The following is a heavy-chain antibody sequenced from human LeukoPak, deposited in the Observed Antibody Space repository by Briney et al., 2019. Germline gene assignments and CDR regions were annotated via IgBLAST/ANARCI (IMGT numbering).Heavy chain of an antibody. CDR2: IYTSGST. J-gene: IGHJ6*02. CDR3: ATEYYFAMDV. V-gene: IGHV4-4*07. CDR1: GGSISTYN. Sequence: SETVSLTCTVSGGSISTYNWTWIRQPAGEGLEWIGRIYTSGSTNYNPSLKSRVTMSVDTSMNQFSLKLTSVTAADTAVYFCATEYYFAMDVWGQGTTVTVSS.